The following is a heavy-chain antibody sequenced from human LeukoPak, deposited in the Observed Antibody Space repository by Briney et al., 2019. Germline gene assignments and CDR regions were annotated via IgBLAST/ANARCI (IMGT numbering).Heavy chain of an antibody. J-gene: IGHJ5*02. D-gene: IGHD6-13*01. CDR3: ARALYSGNQRNWFDP. CDR1: GGTFNNYA. CDR2: INPNSGDT. V-gene: IGHV1-2*02. Sequence: VASVKVSCKASGGTFNNYAINWVRQAPGQGLEWMGWINPNSGDTHYAQNFQARVTMTRDTSISTVYMDLSRLRSDDTAVYYCARALYSGNQRNWFDPWGQGTLVTVSS.